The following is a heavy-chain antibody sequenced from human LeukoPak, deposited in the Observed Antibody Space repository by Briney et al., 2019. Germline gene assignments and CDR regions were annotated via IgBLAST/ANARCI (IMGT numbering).Heavy chain of an antibody. V-gene: IGHV3-66*02. CDR3: AKGGGSYPLFS. J-gene: IGHJ5*02. CDR2: IYSGGST. D-gene: IGHD1-26*01. Sequence: GGSLRLSCAASEFSVGDNYMTWVRQAPGKGLEWVSLIYSGGSTHYADSVKGRFTISRDNSKNTLYLQMNSLRAEDTAVYYCAKGGGSYPLFSWGQGTLVTVSS. CDR1: EFSVGDNY.